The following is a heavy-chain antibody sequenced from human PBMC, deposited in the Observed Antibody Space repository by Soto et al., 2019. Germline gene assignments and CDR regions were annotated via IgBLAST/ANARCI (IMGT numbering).Heavy chain of an antibody. J-gene: IGHJ2*01. V-gene: IGHV3-30-3*01. CDR3: ARGGELRAWTDWYFDL. CDR2: ISYDGSNK. Sequence: QVQLVESGGGVVQPGRSLRLSCAASGFTFSSYAMHWVRQAPGKGLEWVAVISYDGSNKYYADSVKGRFTISRDNSKNTLDLQMNSLRAEDTAVYYCARGGELRAWTDWYFDLWGRGTLVTVSS. CDR1: GFTFSSYA. D-gene: IGHD3-16*01.